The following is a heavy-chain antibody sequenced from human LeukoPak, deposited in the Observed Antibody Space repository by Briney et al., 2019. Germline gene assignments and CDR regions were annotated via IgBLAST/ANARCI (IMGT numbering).Heavy chain of an antibody. J-gene: IGHJ5*02. CDR3: AGGANGDYEA. D-gene: IGHD4-17*01. CDR1: GGSFSDYY. V-gene: IGHV4-34*01. CDR2: VNHGGGA. Sequence: SETLSLTCAVYGGSFSDYYGGWIRQPPGKGLEWIGEVNHGGGANYNPSLKSRVTISVATSKEQMSLKLKSVTAADTAVYYCAGGANGDYEAWGQGTLVTVSS.